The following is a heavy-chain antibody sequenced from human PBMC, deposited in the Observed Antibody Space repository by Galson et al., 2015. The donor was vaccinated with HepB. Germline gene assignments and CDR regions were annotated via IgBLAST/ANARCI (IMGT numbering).Heavy chain of an antibody. J-gene: IGHJ3*02. D-gene: IGHD1-26*01. CDR3: ARGGVIVGATQGAFDI. Sequence: SLRLSCAASGFTFSSYSMNWVRQAPGKGLEWVSSISSSSSYIYYADSVKGRFTISRDNAKNSLYLQMNSLRAEDTAVYYCARGGVIVGATQGAFDIWGQGTMVTVSS. CDR1: GFTFSSYS. V-gene: IGHV3-21*01. CDR2: ISSSSSYI.